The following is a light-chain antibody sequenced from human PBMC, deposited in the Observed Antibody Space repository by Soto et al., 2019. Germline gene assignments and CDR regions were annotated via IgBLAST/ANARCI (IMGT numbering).Light chain of an antibody. V-gene: IGLV2-14*01. CDR1: SSDVGRYTY. Sequence: QSALTQPASVSGSPGQSITMSCAGTSSDVGRYTYVSWYQQHPGKAPKLIIYDVYNRPSGVSTRFSGSKSGNTASLTISGLQAEDEADYYCTSYTSTSTPYVFGGGTKVTVL. J-gene: IGLJ1*01. CDR2: DVY. CDR3: TSYTSTSTPYV.